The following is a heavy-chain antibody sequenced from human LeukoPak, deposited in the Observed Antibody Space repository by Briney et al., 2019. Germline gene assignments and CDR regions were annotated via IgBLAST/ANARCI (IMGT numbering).Heavy chain of an antibody. D-gene: IGHD4-17*01. CDR1: GFTFSSYS. CDR3: ARVPSKNGDQYYFDY. J-gene: IGHJ4*02. Sequence: PGGSLRLSCAASGFTFSSYSMNWVRQAPGKGLEWVSSISSSSYIYYADSVKGRFTISRDNAKNSLYLQMNSLRAEDTAVYYCARVPSKNGDQYYFDYWGQGTLVTVSS. CDR2: ISSSSYI. V-gene: IGHV3-21*01.